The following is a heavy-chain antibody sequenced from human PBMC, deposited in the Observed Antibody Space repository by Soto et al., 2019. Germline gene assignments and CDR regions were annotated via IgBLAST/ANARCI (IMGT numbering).Heavy chain of an antibody. V-gene: IGHV3-53*01. Sequence: PGGSLRPSCAASGFTVSSNYMRWVRQAPGEGLEWVSVIYSVGSTYYADSVKGRFPISRDNSKNTLYLQMNSLRAEDTAVYYCARLSTGKYYYYYYGMDVWGQGTTVTVSS. CDR3: ARLSTGKYYYYYYGMDV. CDR1: GFTVSSNY. CDR2: IYSVGST. J-gene: IGHJ6*02. D-gene: IGHD1-1*01.